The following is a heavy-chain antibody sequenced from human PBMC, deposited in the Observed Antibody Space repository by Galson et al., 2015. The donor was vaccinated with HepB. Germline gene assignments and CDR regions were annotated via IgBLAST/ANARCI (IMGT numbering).Heavy chain of an antibody. J-gene: IGHJ6*03. V-gene: IGHV1-69*13. CDR1: GGTFSSYA. CDR3: ARGGYQLLGEQQLVPQKLYMDV. D-gene: IGHD6-13*01. Sequence: SVKVSCKASGGTFSSYAISWVRQAPGQGLEWMGGIIPIFGTANYAQKFQGRVTITADESTSTAYMELSSLRSEDTAVYYCARGGYQLLGEQQLVPQKLYMDVWGKGTTVTVSS. CDR2: IIPIFGTA.